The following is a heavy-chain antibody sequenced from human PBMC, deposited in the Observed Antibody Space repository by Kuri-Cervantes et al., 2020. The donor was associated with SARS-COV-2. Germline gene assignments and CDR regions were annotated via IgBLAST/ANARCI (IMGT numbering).Heavy chain of an antibody. CDR1: GGNFSNYA. CDR3: ARDAGLEYDVWSGCYNPIDY. Sequence: SVKVSCKASGGNFSNYAITWVRQAPGPGLEWVGGISPIFGKAKYAQKFQGRVTISADESTRTVYMELTSLRFEDTATYYCARDAGLEYDVWSGCYNPIDYWGQGTLVTVSS. V-gene: IGHV1-69*13. CDR2: ISPIFGKA. D-gene: IGHD3-3*01. J-gene: IGHJ4*02.